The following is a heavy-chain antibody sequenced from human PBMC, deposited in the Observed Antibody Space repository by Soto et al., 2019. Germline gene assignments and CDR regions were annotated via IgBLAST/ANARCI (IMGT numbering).Heavy chain of an antibody. D-gene: IGHD2-8*01. CDR2: ISYDGSNK. CDR1: VFTCSSYA. V-gene: IGHV3-30-3*01. J-gene: IGHJ6*02. Sequence: WWSLRLSCSASVFTCSSYAMHWFRQAPGKGLEWVAVISYDGSNKYYADSVKGRFTISRDNSKNTLYLQMNSLRAEDTAVYYCARDTYLRYYYGMDVWGQGTTVTAP. CDR3: ARDTYLRYYYGMDV.